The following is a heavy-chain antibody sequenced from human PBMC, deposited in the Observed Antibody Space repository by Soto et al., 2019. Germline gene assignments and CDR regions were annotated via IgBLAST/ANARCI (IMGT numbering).Heavy chain of an antibody. Sequence: QVQLQESGPGLVKPSQTLSLTCTVSGGSISSGDYYWAGIRQPPGNGLEWIGNIYYSGSTYYNPSLKSRVAISVATSKNHFSLKLSSVTAADTAVYYCASRKSSHYFAYWGQGTLVTVSS. D-gene: IGHD3-10*01. CDR1: GGSISSGDYY. CDR2: IYYSGST. V-gene: IGHV4-30-4*01. J-gene: IGHJ4*02. CDR3: ASRKSSHYFAY.